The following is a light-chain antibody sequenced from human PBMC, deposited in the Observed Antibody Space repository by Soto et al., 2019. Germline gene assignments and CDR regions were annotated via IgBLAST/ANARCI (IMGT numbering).Light chain of an antibody. V-gene: IGLV3-21*02. CDR2: DDS. Sequence: SYELTQPPSVSVAPGQTARITCGGNSSGSKSVHWYQQNPGQAPVLFVYDDSDRPSGLPERFSGSTSGNTATLTISRVGDGEEADDYCQVWYSSSDLLVFGVGTKLTVL. CDR3: QVWYSSSDLLV. CDR1: SSGSKS. J-gene: IGLJ2*01.